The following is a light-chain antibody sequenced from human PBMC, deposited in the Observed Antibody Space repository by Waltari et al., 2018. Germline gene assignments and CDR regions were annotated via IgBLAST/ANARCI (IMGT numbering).Light chain of an antibody. Sequence: QLVLTQSPSASASLGASVKLTCTLSSGHSSYAIAWHQQQPEKGPRYLMKLNSDGSHSKGDGFPDRFSGSSSGAERYLTISSLQSEDEADYYCQTWGTGILVFGGGTKLTVL. J-gene: IGLJ2*01. CDR1: SGHSSYA. CDR3: QTWGTGILV. V-gene: IGLV4-69*01. CDR2: LNSDGSH.